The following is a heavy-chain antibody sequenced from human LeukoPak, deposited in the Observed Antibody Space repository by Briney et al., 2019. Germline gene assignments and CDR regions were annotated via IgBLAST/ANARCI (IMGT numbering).Heavy chain of an antibody. CDR3: AKGAHYSGSRNYRRGHYFDY. V-gene: IGHV3-30*02. CDR2: IQYDGSNK. D-gene: IGHD3-10*01. Sequence: GGSLRLSCAASGFSFRTYGMHWVRQAPGKGLDWVAFIQYDGSNKYYSDSVKGRFTISRDNSKNTLYLQMNSLRAEDTAVYYCAKGAHYSGSRNYRRGHYFDYWGQGTLVTVSS. J-gene: IGHJ4*02. CDR1: GFSFRTYG.